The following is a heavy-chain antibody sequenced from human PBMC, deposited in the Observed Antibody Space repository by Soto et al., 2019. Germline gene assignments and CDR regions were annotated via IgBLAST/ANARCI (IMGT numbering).Heavy chain of an antibody. D-gene: IGHD4-17*01. CDR3: ARGDGDYRTGAFDI. V-gene: IGHV4-31*03. CDR1: GGSISSGGYY. Sequence: SETLSLTCTVSGGSISSGGYYWSWIRQHPGKGLEWIGYIYYSGSTYYNPSLKSRVTISVDTSKNQFSLKLSSVTAADTAVYYCARGDGDYRTGAFDIWGQGTMVTVSS. J-gene: IGHJ3*02. CDR2: IYYSGST.